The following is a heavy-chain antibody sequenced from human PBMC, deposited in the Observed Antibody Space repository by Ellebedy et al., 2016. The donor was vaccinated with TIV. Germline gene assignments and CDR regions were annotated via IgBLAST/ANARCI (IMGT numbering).Heavy chain of an antibody. V-gene: IGHV1-46*04. CDR2: INPSSGST. D-gene: IGHD5-18*01. Sequence: AASVKVSCKASGYTFSNYFVHWARQAPGQGLEWMGIINPSSGSTTYAQKLQGRVTMTGDTSTSTVYMELSSLRSEDTAVYYCARDIHTAMVPGYYGMDVWGQGTTVTVSS. J-gene: IGHJ6*02. CDR1: GYTFSNYF. CDR3: ARDIHTAMVPGYYGMDV.